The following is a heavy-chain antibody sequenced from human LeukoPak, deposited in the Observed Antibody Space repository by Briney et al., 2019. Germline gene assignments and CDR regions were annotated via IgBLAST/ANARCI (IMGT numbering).Heavy chain of an antibody. CDR1: GYTFTSYY. D-gene: IGHD3-22*01. CDR2: INPSGGST. CDR3: ASSWDSSGYDALLLDP. V-gene: IGHV1-46*01. Sequence: ASVKVSCKASGYTFTSYYMHWVRQAPGQGLEWMGIINPSGGSTSYAQKFQGRVTMTRDTSTSTVYVELSSLRSEDTAVYYCASSWDSSGYDALLLDPWGQGTLVTVSS. J-gene: IGHJ5*02.